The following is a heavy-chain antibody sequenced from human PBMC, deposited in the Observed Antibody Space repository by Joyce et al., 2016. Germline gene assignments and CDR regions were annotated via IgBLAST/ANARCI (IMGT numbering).Heavy chain of an antibody. CDR1: GYTFSGYF. CDR3: ARGAVTVPDAMFWFDP. J-gene: IGHJ5*02. D-gene: IGHD2-2*01. CDR2: INPKTGDT. V-gene: IGHV1-2*06. Sequence: QVQLVQSGAEVKKPGASVRVSCKASGYTFSGYFIQWVRQAPGQGLEWMGQINPKTGDTNSAQRFRGRVTMTRDTPSSTVYMELRSLTSDDTAVYFCARGAVTVPDAMFWFDPWGQGTLVTVS.